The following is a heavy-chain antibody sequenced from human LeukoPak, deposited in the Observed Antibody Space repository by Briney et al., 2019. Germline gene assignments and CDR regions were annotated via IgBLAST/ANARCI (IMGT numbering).Heavy chain of an antibody. CDR3: AREASSSPPDY. D-gene: IGHD6-13*01. V-gene: IGHV1-69*04. CDR2: IIPILGIA. J-gene: IGHJ4*02. Sequence: SVKVSCKASGVTFSSYAISWVRQAPGQGLEWMGRIIPILGIANYAQKFQGRVTITADKSTSTAYMELSSLRSEDTAVYYCAREASSSPPDYWGQGTLVTVSS. CDR1: GVTFSSYA.